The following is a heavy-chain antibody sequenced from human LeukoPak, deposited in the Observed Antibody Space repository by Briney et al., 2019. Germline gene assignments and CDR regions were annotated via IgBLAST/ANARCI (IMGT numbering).Heavy chain of an antibody. D-gene: IGHD6-19*01. J-gene: IGHJ2*01. CDR2: IYPGGTT. CDR1: GLTVSSNF. Sequence: PGGSLRLSCAASGLTVSSNFMNWVRQAPGKGLEWVSVIYPGGTTYDADSVKGRFTISRDNAKNSVYLQMNGLKAEDTAVYHCVGGPGWVFDLWGRGTLVTVSS. V-gene: IGHV3-53*01. CDR3: VGGPGWVFDL.